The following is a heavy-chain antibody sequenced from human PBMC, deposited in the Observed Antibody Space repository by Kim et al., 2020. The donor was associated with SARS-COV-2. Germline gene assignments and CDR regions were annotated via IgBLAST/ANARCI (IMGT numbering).Heavy chain of an antibody. D-gene: IGHD3-22*01. Sequence: SETLSLTCAVYGGSFSGYYWSWIRQPPGKGLEWIGEINHSGSTNYKPSLKSRVTISVDTSKNQFSLKLSSVTAADTAVYYCARAQLTITMVVVVITTSSYFDYWGQGTLVTVSS. CDR1: GGSFSGYY. J-gene: IGHJ4*02. CDR2: INHSGST. V-gene: IGHV4-34*01. CDR3: ARAQLTITMVVVVITTSSYFDY.